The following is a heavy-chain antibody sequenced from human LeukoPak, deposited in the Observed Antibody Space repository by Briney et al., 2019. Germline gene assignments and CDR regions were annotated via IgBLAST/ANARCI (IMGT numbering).Heavy chain of an antibody. J-gene: IGHJ3*02. V-gene: IGHV3-48*03. CDR1: GFTFSRYE. CDR2: ITTSGSNT. Sequence: GGPLRLSCAASGFTFSRYEMHWVRQGPGKELEWISYITTSGSNTIYADSVRGRFTISGDNAKNSLYLQMKTLRADDTAVYYCAGEGASGSGSFAFDIWGQGTMVTVSA. CDR3: AGEGASGSGSFAFDI. D-gene: IGHD3-10*01.